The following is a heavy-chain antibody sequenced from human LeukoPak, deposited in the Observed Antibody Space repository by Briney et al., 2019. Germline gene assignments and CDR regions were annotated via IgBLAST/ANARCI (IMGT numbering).Heavy chain of an antibody. CDR1: GYTFTSYY. CDR2: INPSGGST. Sequence: ASVKVSCKASGYTFTSYYMHWVRQAPGQGLEWMGIINPSGGSTSYAQKFQGRVTMTRDTSTSTVYMELSSLRSEDMAVYYCARDGILFGVVSYYYYGMDVWGQGTTVTVSS. D-gene: IGHD3-3*01. V-gene: IGHV1-46*01. J-gene: IGHJ6*02. CDR3: ARDGILFGVVSYYYYGMDV.